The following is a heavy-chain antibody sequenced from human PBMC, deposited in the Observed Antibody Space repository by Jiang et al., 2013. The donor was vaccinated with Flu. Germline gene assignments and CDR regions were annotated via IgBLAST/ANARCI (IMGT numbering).Heavy chain of an antibody. CDR3: ARRSRYYYDSSGYYHY. V-gene: IGHV4-34*01. D-gene: IGHD3-22*01. J-gene: IGHJ4*02. Sequence: LLKPSETLSLTCAVYGGSFSGYYWSWIRQPPGKGLEWIGEINHSGSTNYNPSLKSRVTISVDTSKNQFSLKLSSVTAADTAVYYCARRSRYYYDSSGYYHYWGQGTLVTVSS. CDR1: GGSFSGYY. CDR2: INHSGST.